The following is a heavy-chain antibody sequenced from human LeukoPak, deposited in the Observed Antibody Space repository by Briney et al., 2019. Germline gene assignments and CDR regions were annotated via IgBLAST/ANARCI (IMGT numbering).Heavy chain of an antibody. CDR1: GGSISISSNY. V-gene: IGHV4-39*01. D-gene: IGHD3-9*01. J-gene: IGHJ4*02. Sequence: SDTLSHTCSVSGGSISISSNYFGRIRQPPGKGLYWIGGSYYTGSTYYNPSLQSRVTISVHTSKNQFSLKLSSVTAADTAVYYCARHLRYFDWLLYGDYFDYWGQGTLVTVSS. CDR3: ARHLRYFDWLLYGDYFDY. CDR2: SYYTGST.